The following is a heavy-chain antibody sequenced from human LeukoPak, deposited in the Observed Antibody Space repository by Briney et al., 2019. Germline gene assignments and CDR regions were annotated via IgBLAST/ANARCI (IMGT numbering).Heavy chain of an antibody. V-gene: IGHV3-23*01. J-gene: IGHJ4*02. CDR1: GITFSSYT. Sequence: PGGSLRLFCAPSGITFSSYTMSWVRQAPGKGLEWVSGISGSCGTTYYEDSVMGRFTISRDNSKNTLYLQRNSLRAEDTAVYCCARQSGSGCFDYWGRGPLVTVSS. D-gene: IGHD6-19*01. CDR2: ISGSCGTT. CDR3: ARQSGSGCFDY.